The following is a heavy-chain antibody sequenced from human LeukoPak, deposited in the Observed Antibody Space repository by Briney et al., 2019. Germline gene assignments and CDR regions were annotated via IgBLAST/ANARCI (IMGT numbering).Heavy chain of an antibody. CDR3: ARGPYSSGWHKFDY. Sequence: SETLSLTCAVYGGSFSGYYWSWIRQPPGKGLEWIGEINHSGSTNYNPSLKSRVAISVDTSKNQFSLKLSSVTAADTAVYYCARGPYSSGWHKFDYWGQGTLVTVSS. J-gene: IGHJ4*02. V-gene: IGHV4-34*01. CDR1: GGSFSGYY. CDR2: INHSGST. D-gene: IGHD6-19*01.